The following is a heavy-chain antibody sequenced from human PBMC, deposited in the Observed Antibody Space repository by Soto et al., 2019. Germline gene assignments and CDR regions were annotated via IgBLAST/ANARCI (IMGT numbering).Heavy chain of an antibody. CDR3: AKENGRSLTKNSRKGYFDY. J-gene: IGHJ4*02. Sequence: EGSLRLSCAASGFTFSSYGMHWVRQAPGKGLEWVAVISYDGSNKYYADSVKGRFTISRDNSKNTLYLQMNSLRAEDTAVYYCAKENGRSLTKNSRKGYFDYWGQGTLVTVSS. D-gene: IGHD1-1*01. CDR2: ISYDGSNK. V-gene: IGHV3-30*18. CDR1: GFTFSSYG.